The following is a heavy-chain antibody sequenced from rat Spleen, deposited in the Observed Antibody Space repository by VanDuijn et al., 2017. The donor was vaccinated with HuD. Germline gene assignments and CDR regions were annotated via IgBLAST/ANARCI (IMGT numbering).Heavy chain of an antibody. Sequence: EVQLVESGGGLVQPGRSLKLSCAASGFTFSDYNMAWVRQAPKKGLEWVATISSDAVNTYYRDSVKGRFTISRDNAKSTLYLQMDSLRSEDSAVYYCVREDAGINYWGQGVMVTVSS. CDR3: VREDAGINY. CDR1: GFTFSDYN. V-gene: IGHV5-7*01. D-gene: IGHD1-4*01. J-gene: IGHJ2*01. CDR2: ISSDAVNT.